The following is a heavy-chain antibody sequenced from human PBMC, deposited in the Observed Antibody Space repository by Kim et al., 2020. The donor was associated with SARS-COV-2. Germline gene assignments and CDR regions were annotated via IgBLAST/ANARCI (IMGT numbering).Heavy chain of an antibody. CDR2: IIPLYGTT. D-gene: IGHD5-12*01. CDR1: GDTFRSFA. Sequence: SVKVSCKASGDTFRSFAISWVRQAPGQGLEWMGGIIPLYGTTDYAQNFQDRVTINADDSTYTVYMELSSLRSDDSALYYCARRGHGYGSVVWFDPWGPGTLVTVTS. CDR3: ARRGHGYGSVVWFDP. V-gene: IGHV1-69*13. J-gene: IGHJ5*02.